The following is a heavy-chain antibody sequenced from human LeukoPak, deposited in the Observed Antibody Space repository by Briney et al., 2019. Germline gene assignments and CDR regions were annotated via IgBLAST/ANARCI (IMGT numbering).Heavy chain of an antibody. J-gene: IGHJ4*02. CDR3: ANGPHYQILTGFYKVRSHLDY. Sequence: GGSLRLSCADSGFTFSSHWMAWVRQAPGRGLEWVASIKQDGTEKYYMDSVKGRFTISRDNSKNTLYLQMNSLRAEDTAIYYCANGPHYQILTGFYKVRSHLDYWGQGTLVTVSS. D-gene: IGHD3-9*01. CDR2: IKQDGTEK. CDR1: GFTFSSHW. V-gene: IGHV3-7*01.